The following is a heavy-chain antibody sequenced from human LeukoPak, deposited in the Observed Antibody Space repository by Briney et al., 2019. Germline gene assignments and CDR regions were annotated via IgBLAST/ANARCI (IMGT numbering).Heavy chain of an antibody. Sequence: GGSLRLSCAASGFTFSSYGMHWVRQAPGKGLEWVAVISYDGSNKYYADSVKGRFTISRDDSKNTLYLQMNSLRAEDTAVYYCARPPPDWGQGTTVTVSS. J-gene: IGHJ6*02. CDR3: ARPPPD. CDR1: GFTFSSYG. V-gene: IGHV3-30*03. CDR2: ISYDGSNK.